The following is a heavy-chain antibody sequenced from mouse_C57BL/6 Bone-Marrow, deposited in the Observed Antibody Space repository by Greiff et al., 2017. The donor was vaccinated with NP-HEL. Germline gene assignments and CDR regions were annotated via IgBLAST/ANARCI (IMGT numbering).Heavy chain of an antibody. J-gene: IGHJ4*01. D-gene: IGHD4-1*01. Sequence: LQQSGPELVKPGASVKISCKASGYSFTGYYMNWVKQSPEKSLEWIGEINPSTGGTTYNQKFKAKATLTVDKSSSTAYMQLKSLTSEDSAVYYCARDWYAMDYWGQGTSVTVSS. CDR1: GYSFTGYY. V-gene: IGHV1-42*01. CDR3: ARDWYAMDY. CDR2: INPSTGGT.